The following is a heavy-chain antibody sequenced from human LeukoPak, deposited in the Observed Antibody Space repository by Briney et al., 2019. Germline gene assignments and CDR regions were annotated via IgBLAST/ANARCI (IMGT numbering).Heavy chain of an antibody. CDR3: ALQPARRLSWFDP. J-gene: IGHJ5*02. CDR1: GGSISSYY. V-gene: IGHV4-4*07. Sequence: SETLSLTCTVSGGSISSYYWSWIRQPAGKGLEWIGRIYTSGTTHYNPSLKSRVTMSVDTSKNQFSLKLSSVTAADTAVYYCALQPARRLSWFDPWGQGTLVTVSS. CDR2: IYTSGTT. D-gene: IGHD2-2*01.